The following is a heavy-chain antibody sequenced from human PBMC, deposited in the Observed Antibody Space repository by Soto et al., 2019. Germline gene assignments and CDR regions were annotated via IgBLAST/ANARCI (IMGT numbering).Heavy chain of an antibody. V-gene: IGHV4-30-4*01. D-gene: IGHD2-15*01. CDR1: GGSISSGDYY. J-gene: IGHJ4*02. CDR2: IYYSGST. Sequence: SETLSLTCTVSGGSISSGDYYWSWIRQPPGKGLEWIGYIYYSGSTYYNPSLKSRVTISVDTSKNQFSLKLSSVTAADTAVYYCARGIDEVRWYTFDYWGQGTLVTVSS. CDR3: ARGIDEVRWYTFDY.